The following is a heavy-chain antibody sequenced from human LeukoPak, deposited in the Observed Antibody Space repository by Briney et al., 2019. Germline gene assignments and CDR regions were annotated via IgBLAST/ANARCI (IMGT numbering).Heavy chain of an antibody. V-gene: IGHV1-46*01. D-gene: IGHD2/OR15-2a*01. CDR3: AMITLSQTFFYYYMDV. J-gene: IGHJ6*03. CDR1: GYTFTSYY. CDR2: INPSGGST. Sequence: ASVKVSCKASGYTFTSYYMHWVRQAPGQGLEWMGIINPSGGSTSYAQKFQGRVTMTRDMSTSTVYMELSSLRSDDTAVYYCAMITLSQTFFYYYMDVWGKGTTVTVSS.